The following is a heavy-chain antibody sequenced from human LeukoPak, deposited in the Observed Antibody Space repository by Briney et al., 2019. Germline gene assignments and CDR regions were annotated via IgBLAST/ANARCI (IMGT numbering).Heavy chain of an antibody. CDR2: IKHNGDEL. Sequence: GGSLRLSCAASGFTFNIYAMTWVRQAPGKGLEWVANIKHNGDELNYVDSVEDRFTISRDNAKNSLYLHMTSLRAEDTAVYYCARELRTFDSWGQGTLVTVSS. J-gene: IGHJ4*02. D-gene: IGHD3-16*01. CDR3: ARELRTFDS. V-gene: IGHV3-7*01. CDR1: GFTFNIYA.